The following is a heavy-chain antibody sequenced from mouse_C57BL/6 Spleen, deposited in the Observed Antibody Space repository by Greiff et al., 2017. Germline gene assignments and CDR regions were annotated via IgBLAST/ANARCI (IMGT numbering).Heavy chain of an antibody. CDR1: GYTFTSYW. J-gene: IGHJ4*01. V-gene: IGHV1-50*01. Sequence: QVQLQQPGAELVKPGASVKLSCKASGYTFTSYWMQWVKQRPGQGLEWIGEIDPSDSYTNYNQKFKGKATLTVDTSSSTDYLRLSSLKSEDSAVYYCARTPCTTVEVVDYWGQGTSLTVSS. CDR2: IDPSDSYT. D-gene: IGHD1-1*01. CDR3: ARTPCTTVEVVDY.